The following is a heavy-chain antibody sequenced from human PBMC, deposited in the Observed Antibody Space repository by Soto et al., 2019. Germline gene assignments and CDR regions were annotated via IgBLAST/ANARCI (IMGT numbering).Heavy chain of an antibody. CDR2: ISRSGGST. J-gene: IGHJ4*02. D-gene: IGHD6-19*01. V-gene: IGHV3-23*01. CDR1: EFTFSSHA. CDR3: AKGRGGWYFDY. Sequence: GGSLRLSCAASEFTFSSHAMTWVRQAPGKGLEWVSSISRSGGSTYYADSVKGRFTISRDNSKNTLYLQMNSLGAGDTALYYCAKGRGGWYFDYWGQGALVTVSS.